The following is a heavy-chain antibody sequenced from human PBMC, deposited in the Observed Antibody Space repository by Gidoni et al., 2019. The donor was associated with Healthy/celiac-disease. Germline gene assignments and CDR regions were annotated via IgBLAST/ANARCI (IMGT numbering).Heavy chain of an antibody. CDR1: GYSFTSYW. CDR3: ARRHYYDSRHDAFDI. V-gene: IGHV5-51*03. D-gene: IGHD3-22*01. Sequence: EVQLVQSGAEVTKPGESLKISCTGSGYSFTSYWIGWVRQMPGKGLEWMGIIYPGDSDTRYSPSFQGQVTISADKSISTAYLQWSSLKASDTAMYYCARRHYYDSRHDAFDIWGQGTMVTVSS. J-gene: IGHJ3*02. CDR2: IYPGDSDT.